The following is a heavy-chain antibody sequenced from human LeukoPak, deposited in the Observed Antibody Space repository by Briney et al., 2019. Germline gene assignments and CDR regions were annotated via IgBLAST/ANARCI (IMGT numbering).Heavy chain of an antibody. J-gene: IGHJ4*02. D-gene: IGHD3-10*01. Sequence: GGSLRLSCVASEFTFNNYWMHWVRQAPGKGLEWVSVIYSGGSTYYADSVKGRFTISRDNSKNTLYLQMNSLRAEDTAVYYCARTSADYGSGSYEDYWGQGTLVTVSS. CDR2: IYSGGST. CDR1: EFTFNNYW. CDR3: ARTSADYGSGSYEDY. V-gene: IGHV3-53*01.